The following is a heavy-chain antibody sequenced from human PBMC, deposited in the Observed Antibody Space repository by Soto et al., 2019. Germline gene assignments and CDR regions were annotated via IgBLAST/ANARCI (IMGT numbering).Heavy chain of an antibody. D-gene: IGHD6-19*01. V-gene: IGHV1-58*01. CDR1: GFAFTSSA. Sequence: ASVKVSCKASGFAFTSSAVQWVRQARGQRLEWIGWIVVGSGNTNYAQKFQERVTITRDMSTSTAYMELSSLRSEDTAVYYCAADPPQQWLAPLYCYYGIAVRGKGTTVTISS. CDR2: IVVGSGNT. CDR3: AADPPQQWLAPLYCYYGIAV. J-gene: IGHJ6*01.